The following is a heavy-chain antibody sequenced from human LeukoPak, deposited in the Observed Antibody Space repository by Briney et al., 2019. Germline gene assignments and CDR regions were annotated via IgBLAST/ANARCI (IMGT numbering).Heavy chain of an antibody. CDR3: AAASSDYYFKTDY. D-gene: IGHD3-22*01. CDR1: GGSISSYY. Sequence: SETLSLTCTVSGGSISSYYWSWIRQPPGKGLEWIGYIYYSGSTNYNPSLRSRVTMSVDTSKNQLSLKLSSVTAADTAVYYCAAASSDYYFKTDYWGQGTLVTVSS. V-gene: IGHV4-59*12. J-gene: IGHJ4*02. CDR2: IYYSGST.